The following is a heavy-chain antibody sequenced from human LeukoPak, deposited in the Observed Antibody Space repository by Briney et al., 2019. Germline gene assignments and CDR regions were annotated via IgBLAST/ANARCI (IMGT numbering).Heavy chain of an antibody. CDR2: ISGSGGST. V-gene: IGHV3-23*01. CDR1: GFTFSSYG. Sequence: GGSLRLSCAASGFTFSSYGMHWIRQAPGKGLEWVSAISGSGGSTYYADSVKGRFTISRDNSKNTLYLQMNSLRAEDTAVYYCAKEGCSGGSCYPYYYYYGMDVWGQGTTVTVSS. CDR3: AKEGCSGGSCYPYYYYYGMDV. J-gene: IGHJ6*02. D-gene: IGHD2-15*01.